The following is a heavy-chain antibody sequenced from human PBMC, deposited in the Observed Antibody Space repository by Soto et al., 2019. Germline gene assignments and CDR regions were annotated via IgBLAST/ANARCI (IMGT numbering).Heavy chain of an antibody. D-gene: IGHD3-10*01. CDR1: GFTFSSYS. CDR3: ARDQIITMVRGVISRDNWFDP. Sequence: EVQLVESGGGLVKPGGSLRLSCAASGFTFSSYSMNWVRQAPGKGLEWVSSISSSSSYIYYADSVKGRFTISRDNAKNSLYLQMNSLGAEETAVYYCARDQIITMVRGVISRDNWFDPWGQGTLVTVSS. CDR2: ISSSSSYI. V-gene: IGHV3-21*01. J-gene: IGHJ5*02.